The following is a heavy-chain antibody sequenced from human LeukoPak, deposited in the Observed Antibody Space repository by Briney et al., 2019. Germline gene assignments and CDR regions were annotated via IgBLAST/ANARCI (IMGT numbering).Heavy chain of an antibody. CDR2: IYYSGST. Sequence: SETLSLTCTVSGGSISSYYWSWIRQPPGKGLEWIGYIYYSGSTYYNPSLKSRVTISVDTSKNQFSLKLSSVTAADTAVYYCARAKVLSLLAYFDYWGQGTLVTVSS. CDR3: ARAKVLSLLAYFDY. V-gene: IGHV4-59*08. CDR1: GGSISSYY. J-gene: IGHJ4*02. D-gene: IGHD5-12*01.